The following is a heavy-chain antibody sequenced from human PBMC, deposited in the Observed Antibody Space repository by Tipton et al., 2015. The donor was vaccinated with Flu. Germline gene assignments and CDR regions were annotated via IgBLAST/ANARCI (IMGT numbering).Heavy chain of an antibody. CDR3: ARPRYGDYNDAFDI. CDR1: GFTLSSYT. Sequence: SLRLSCVASGFTLSSYTMNWVRQAPGKGLEWVSSISSSSGHISYADSVKGRFTISRDNAKNSLLLQMNSLRAEDTAVYYYARPRYGDYNDAFDIWGQGTTVTISS. J-gene: IGHJ3*02. D-gene: IGHD4-17*01. V-gene: IGHV3-21*01. CDR2: ISSSSGHI.